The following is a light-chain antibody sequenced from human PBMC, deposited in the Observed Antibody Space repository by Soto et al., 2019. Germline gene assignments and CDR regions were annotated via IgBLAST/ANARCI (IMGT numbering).Light chain of an antibody. CDR3: SSFTRRSTLV. CDR2: DVS. CDR1: SSDVGGYNY. Sequence: QSVLTQPASVSGSPGQSITISCTGTSSDVGGYNYVSWYQQHPGKAPKLMIYDVSNRASGVSNRFSGSKSGNTASLTISGLQAEDETDYYCSSFTRRSTLVFGGGTKVTVL. J-gene: IGLJ2*01. V-gene: IGLV2-14*03.